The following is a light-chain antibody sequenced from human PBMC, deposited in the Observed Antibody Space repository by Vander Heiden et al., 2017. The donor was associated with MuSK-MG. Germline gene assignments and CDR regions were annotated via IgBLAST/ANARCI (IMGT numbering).Light chain of an antibody. CDR1: QDISNY. Sequence: DIPMTPPPSSLSASVVDRVTITYQASQDISNYLNWYQQKPGKAPKLLIYDASNLETGVPARFSGSGSGTDFTFTISSLQTEDIATYYCQQDDNLPRTFGGGTKVEIK. V-gene: IGKV1-33*01. J-gene: IGKJ4*01. CDR2: DAS. CDR3: QQDDNLPRT.